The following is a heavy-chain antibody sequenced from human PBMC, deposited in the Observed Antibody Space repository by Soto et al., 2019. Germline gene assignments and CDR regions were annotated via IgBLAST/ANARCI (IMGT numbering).Heavy chain of an antibody. CDR3: AKDRTRSGYKDY. D-gene: IGHD3-3*01. Sequence: GGSLRLSCAASGFTFSSYAMSWVRQAPGRGLEWVSAISGSGGSTYYADSVKGRFTISRDNSKNTLYLQMNSLRAEDTAVYYCAKDRTRSGYKDYWGQGTLVTVSS. V-gene: IGHV3-23*01. J-gene: IGHJ4*02. CDR1: GFTFSSYA. CDR2: ISGSGGST.